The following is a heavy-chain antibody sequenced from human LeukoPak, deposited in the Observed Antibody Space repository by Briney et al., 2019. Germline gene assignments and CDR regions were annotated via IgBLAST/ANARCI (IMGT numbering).Heavy chain of an antibody. CDR2: IYYSGST. CDR3: ARGGYYGSGNDFRFDP. V-gene: IGHV4-59*01. CDR1: GGSISSYY. D-gene: IGHD3-10*01. J-gene: IGHJ5*02. Sequence: TSETLSLTCTVSGGSISSYYWSWIRQPPGKGLEWIGYIYYSGSTNYNPSLKSRVTISVDTSKNQFSLKLTSVTAADTAVYFCARGGYYGSGNDFRFDPWGQGTLVTVSS.